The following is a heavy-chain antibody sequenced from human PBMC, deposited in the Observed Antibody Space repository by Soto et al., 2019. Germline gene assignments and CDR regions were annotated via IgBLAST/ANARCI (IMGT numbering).Heavy chain of an antibody. Sequence: QVQLVESGGGVVQPGRSLRLSCRASGFTFSSYGMHWVRQAPGRGLEWVAFISYDGSKKHDADYVKGRFHSSRDNSKNKLALEITRLRPEDTAVYYCAKDFTSDTEAPYYFDYWGQGTLVTVSS. D-gene: IGHD3-3*01. CDR2: ISYDGSKK. J-gene: IGHJ4*01. V-gene: IGHV3-30*18. CDR3: AKDFTSDTEAPYYFDY. CDR1: GFTFSSYG.